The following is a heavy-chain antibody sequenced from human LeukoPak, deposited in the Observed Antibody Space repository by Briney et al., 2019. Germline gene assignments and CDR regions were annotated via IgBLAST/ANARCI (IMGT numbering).Heavy chain of an antibody. V-gene: IGHV3-23*01. CDR3: AKDYSGVN. CDR1: GFTFNTYA. CDR2: ISNSASYT. J-gene: IGHJ4*02. Sequence: PGASLRLSCAASGFTFNTYAMSWVRQAPGKGLEWVSGISNSASYTYYADSVRGRFTISRDNSKNTLYQQMNSLRGEDTAIYYCAKDYSGVNWGQGTLVTVSS. D-gene: IGHD2-15*01.